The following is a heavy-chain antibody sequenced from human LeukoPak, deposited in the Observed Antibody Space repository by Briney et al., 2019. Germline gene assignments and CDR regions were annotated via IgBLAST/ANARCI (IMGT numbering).Heavy chain of an antibody. CDR2: VNHSGST. J-gene: IGHJ4*02. CDR3: ARRRGARGPFDY. V-gene: IGHV4-34*01. Sequence: SETLSLTCPVYGGSFSGYYWSWIRQPPGKGLEWIGEVNHSGSTNYNPSLKSRVTISVDTSKNQFSLKLSSVTAADTAVYYCARRRGARGPFDYWGQGTLVTVSS. D-gene: IGHD1-26*01. CDR1: GGSFSGYY.